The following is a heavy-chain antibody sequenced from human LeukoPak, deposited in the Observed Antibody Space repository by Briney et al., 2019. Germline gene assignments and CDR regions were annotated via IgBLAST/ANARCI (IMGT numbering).Heavy chain of an antibody. CDR2: INHSGST. Sequence: GSLRLSCAASGFTFSSYWMSWIRQPPGKGLEWIGEINHSGSTNYNPSLKSRVTISVDTSKNQFSLKLSSVTAADTAVYYCARTRSSPTFGDIVVVPAASRVYYFDYWGQGTLVTVSS. D-gene: IGHD2-2*01. J-gene: IGHJ4*02. CDR1: GFTFSSYW. V-gene: IGHV4-34*01. CDR3: ARTRSSPTFGDIVVVPAASRVYYFDY.